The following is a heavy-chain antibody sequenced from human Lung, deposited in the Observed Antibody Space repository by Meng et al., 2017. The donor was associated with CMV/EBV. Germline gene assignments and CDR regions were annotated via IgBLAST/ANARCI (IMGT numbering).Heavy chain of an antibody. J-gene: IGHJ5*01. Sequence: SGSLSLXXTVSGGSISSYYWNWIRQPPGKGLEWIGEITHNGSTNYNPSLTRRVTISVDTSKNQFSLTLSSVTAADTAVYYCARGERSSSWYWWFDPWGQGXPVTVSS. D-gene: IGHD6-13*01. V-gene: IGHV4-34*01. CDR1: GGSISSYY. CDR3: ARGERSSSWYWWFDP. CDR2: ITHNGST.